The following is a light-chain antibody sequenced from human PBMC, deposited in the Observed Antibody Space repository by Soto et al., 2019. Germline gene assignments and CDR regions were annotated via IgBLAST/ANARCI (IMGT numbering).Light chain of an antibody. CDR1: RGDVGTYNL. Sequence: QSALTQPASVSGSPGQSITISCIGTRGDVGTYNLVSWYQQHPDKAPKLIIYEDTKRPSGVSSRFSGSKSGNTASLTISGLQAEDAAEYYCCSYAGSYTLIFGGGTKLTVL. J-gene: IGLJ2*01. V-gene: IGLV2-23*01. CDR2: EDT. CDR3: CSYAGSYTLI.